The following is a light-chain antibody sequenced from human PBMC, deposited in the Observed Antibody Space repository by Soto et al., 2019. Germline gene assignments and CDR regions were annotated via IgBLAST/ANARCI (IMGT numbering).Light chain of an antibody. CDR2: DAS. V-gene: IGKV1-5*01. CDR1: QSISSR. J-gene: IGKJ1*01. CDR3: QQYNSYSVT. Sequence: KIPQSPSTLSGSVGDRVTIPCRASQSISSRLAWYQQKPGKAPKFLVYDASNLESGVPSRFSGSGSGTEFTLTISSLQPDDFATYYCQQYNSYSVTFGQGTKVDVK.